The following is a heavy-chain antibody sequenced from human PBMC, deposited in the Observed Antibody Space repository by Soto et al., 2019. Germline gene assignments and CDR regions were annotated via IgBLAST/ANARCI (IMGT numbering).Heavy chain of an antibody. J-gene: IGHJ6*03. CDR2: IYPGDSDT. CDR1: GYSFTSYW. V-gene: IGHV5-51*01. CDR3: ARHPRYCSSTSCENYYMDV. D-gene: IGHD2-2*01. Sequence: GESLKISCKCSGYSFTSYWIGWVRQMPGKGLEWMGIIYPGDSDTRYSPSFQGQVTISADKSISTAYLQWSSLKASDTAMYYCARHPRYCSSTSCENYYMDVWGKGTTVTVSS.